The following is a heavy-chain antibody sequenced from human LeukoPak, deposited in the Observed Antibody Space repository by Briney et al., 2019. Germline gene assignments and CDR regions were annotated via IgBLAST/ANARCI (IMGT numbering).Heavy chain of an antibody. J-gene: IGHJ6*03. Sequence: QAGGSLRLSCAASGFAFFSTSIHWVRQAPGKGLEWLSYSSTVTGNIYYAASVKGRFTISRDNAKSSLNLQMSSLRAEDTAVYFCATTGNFYDMDVWGKGTTVTVSS. CDR2: SSTVTGNI. D-gene: IGHD1-1*01. V-gene: IGHV3-48*04. CDR1: GFAFFSTS. CDR3: ATTGNFYDMDV.